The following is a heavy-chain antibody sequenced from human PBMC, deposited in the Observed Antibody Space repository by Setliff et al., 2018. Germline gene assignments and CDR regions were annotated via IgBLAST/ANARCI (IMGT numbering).Heavy chain of an antibody. Sequence: SETLSLTCTVSGGSISSGGYYWSWIRQHPGKGLEWTGYIYYSGSTYYNPSLKSRVTISVDTSKNQFSLKLSSVTAADTAVYYCARDNNPGYRGYWGRFDYWGQGTLVTV. CDR3: ARDNNPGYRGYWGRFDY. J-gene: IGHJ4*02. CDR1: GGSISSGGYY. V-gene: IGHV4-31*03. D-gene: IGHD3-16*02. CDR2: IYYSGST.